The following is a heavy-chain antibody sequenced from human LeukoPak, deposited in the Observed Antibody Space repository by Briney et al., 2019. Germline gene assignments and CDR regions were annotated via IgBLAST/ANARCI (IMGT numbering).Heavy chain of an antibody. CDR1: GFTFSTYG. D-gene: IGHD3-22*01. Sequence: GGSLRLSCAASGFTFSTYGMNWVRQAPGKGLEWVSYISSTGSNIYYADSVKGRFTIPRDNAKNSLYLLMNSLRTEDTAVYYCAATYYYDGSGDYWGQGTLVTVSS. CDR3: AATYYYDGSGDY. V-gene: IGHV3-48*03. J-gene: IGHJ4*02. CDR2: ISSTGSNI.